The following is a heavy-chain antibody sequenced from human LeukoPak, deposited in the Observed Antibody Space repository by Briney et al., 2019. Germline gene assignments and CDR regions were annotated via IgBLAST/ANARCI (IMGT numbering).Heavy chain of an antibody. CDR3: ARNRYCSSTSCYYYYYYYMDV. J-gene: IGHJ6*03. CDR1: GYSISSGYY. Sequence: PSETLSLTCSVSGYSISSGYYWSWIRQPPGKGLEWIGEINHSGSTNYNPSLKSRVTISVDTSKNQFSLKLSSVTAADTAVYYCARNRYCSSTSCYYYYYYYMDVWGKGTTVTVSS. CDR2: INHSGST. D-gene: IGHD2-2*01. V-gene: IGHV4-38-2*02.